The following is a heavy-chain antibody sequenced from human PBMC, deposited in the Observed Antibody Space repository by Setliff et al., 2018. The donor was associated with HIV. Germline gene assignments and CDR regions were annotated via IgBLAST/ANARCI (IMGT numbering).Heavy chain of an antibody. CDR2: INHSGST. Sequence: SETLSLTCAVSGGAIDDINWWNWVRQSPGKGLEWIGEINHSGSTNYNPSLKSRVTISVDTSKNQFSLKLSSVTAADTAVYYCARIPIGGVGATSYWGQGTLVTVSS. CDR3: ARIPIGGVGATSY. J-gene: IGHJ4*02. V-gene: IGHV4-4*02. D-gene: IGHD1-26*01. CDR1: GGAIDDINW.